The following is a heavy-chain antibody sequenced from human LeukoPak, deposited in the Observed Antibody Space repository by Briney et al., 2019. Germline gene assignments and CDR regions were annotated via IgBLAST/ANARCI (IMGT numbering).Heavy chain of an antibody. V-gene: IGHV3-23*01. CDR2: ISSSGGST. D-gene: IGHD6-6*01. Sequence: PGGSLRLSCAASGFTFSSYAMNWVRQAPEKGLEWVSAISSSGGSTYYADSVKGRFTISRDNSKNTLYLQMNSLRAEDTAVYYCAKRSLSSSSYFDYWGQGTLVTVSS. CDR3: AKRSLSSSSYFDY. J-gene: IGHJ4*02. CDR1: GFTFSSYA.